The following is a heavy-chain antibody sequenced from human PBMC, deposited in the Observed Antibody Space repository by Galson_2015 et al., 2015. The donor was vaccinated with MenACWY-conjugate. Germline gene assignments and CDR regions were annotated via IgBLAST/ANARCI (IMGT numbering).Heavy chain of an antibody. CDR2: INYSGST. CDR1: GGSISNANYY. J-gene: IGHJ5*01. V-gene: IGHV4-39*01. CDR3: ARRSYYSGSYTGWFDS. D-gene: IGHD1-26*01. Sequence: ATLSRPCAVAGGSISNANYYWGWIRPPPGEGLEWIGSINYSGSTYYNPSLKSRFTMSLDTSKNQISLNMVSVAAADTAVYYCARRSYYSGSYTGWFDSWGQGTLVTVSS.